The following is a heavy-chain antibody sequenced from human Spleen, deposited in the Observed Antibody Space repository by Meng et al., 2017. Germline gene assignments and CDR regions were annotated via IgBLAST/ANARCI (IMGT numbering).Heavy chain of an antibody. V-gene: IGHV4-39*07. D-gene: IGHD2-2*02. J-gene: IGHJ5*02. CDR2: IHSSGNT. Sequence: QLQLQGSGPGLVKPSETLSPACIVSGGSFSNTNNYWVWIRQSPGKGLEWIGSIHSSGNTYYNPSLKSRVTISIDTSENQFSLKLSSVTAADTAVYYCARDPLLYPYNWFDPWGQGTLVTVSS. CDR3: ARDPLLYPYNWFDP. CDR1: GGSFSNTNNY.